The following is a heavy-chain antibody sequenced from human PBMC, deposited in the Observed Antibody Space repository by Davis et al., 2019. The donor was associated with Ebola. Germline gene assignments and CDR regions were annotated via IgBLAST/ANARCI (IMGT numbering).Heavy chain of an antibody. Sequence: GGSLRLSYAASGFTVSSNHMSWVRQAPGKGLEWVSVIYDRSTAYADSVRGRFTISRDKSNNTLYLDMNSLRVDDTAVYYCATTQWLREFDNWGQGTLVTVSS. CDR3: ATTQWLREFDN. CDR2: IYDRST. V-gene: IGHV3-53*05. CDR1: GFTVSSNH. D-gene: IGHD6-19*01. J-gene: IGHJ4*02.